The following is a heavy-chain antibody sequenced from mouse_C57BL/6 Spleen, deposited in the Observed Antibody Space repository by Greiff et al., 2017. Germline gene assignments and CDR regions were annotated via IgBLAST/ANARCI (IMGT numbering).Heavy chain of an antibody. D-gene: IGHD3-3*01. CDR2: INYDGSST. CDR3: AREETGTGAMDY. Sequence: VQLKESEGGLVQPGSSMKLSCTASGFTFSDYYMAWVRQVPEKGLEWVANINYDGSSTYYLDSLKSRFIISRDNAKNILYLQMSSLKSEDTATYYCAREETGTGAMDYWGQGTAVTVAS. V-gene: IGHV5-16*01. J-gene: IGHJ4*01. CDR1: GFTFSDYY.